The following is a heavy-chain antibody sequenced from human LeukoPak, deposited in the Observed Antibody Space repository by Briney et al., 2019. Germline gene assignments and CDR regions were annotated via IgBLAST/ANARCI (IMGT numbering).Heavy chain of an antibody. CDR3: ARGSYYDFWSGSLGWFDP. CDR1: GGSISSYY. J-gene: IGHJ5*02. V-gene: IGHV4-39*01. CDR2: IYYSGST. Sequence: SETLSLTCTVSGGSISSYYWGWIRQPPGKGLEWIGSIYYSGSTYYNPSLKSRVTISVDTSKNQFSLKLSSVTAADTAVYYCARGSYYDFWSGSLGWFDPWGQGTLVTVSS. D-gene: IGHD3-3*01.